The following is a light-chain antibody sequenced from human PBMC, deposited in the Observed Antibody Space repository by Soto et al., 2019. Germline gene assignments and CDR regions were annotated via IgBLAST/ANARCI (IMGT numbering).Light chain of an antibody. CDR1: QGISSY. J-gene: IGKJ1*01. Sequence: AIRMTQSPSSFSASTGDRVTITCRASQGISSYLAWYQQKPGKAPKLLIYAASTLQSGVPSRFSGSGSGTDFTLTISCLQSEDFATYYCQQYYSYPPTFGQGTKVDTK. V-gene: IGKV1-8*01. CDR3: QQYYSYPPT. CDR2: AAS.